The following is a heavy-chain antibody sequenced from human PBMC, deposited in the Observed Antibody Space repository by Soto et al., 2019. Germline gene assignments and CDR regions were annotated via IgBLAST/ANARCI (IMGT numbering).Heavy chain of an antibody. Sequence: GGSLRLCCAASGFSFSTYAMTWVRQAPGKGLEWVSTITGSDGSSTSYADSVKGRFTISRDNAKNTLYLQMNSLRAEDTAVYYCARDPVLGAFDIWGQGTMVTVSS. CDR2: ITGSDGSST. CDR3: ARDPVLGAFDI. J-gene: IGHJ3*02. CDR1: GFSFSTYA. V-gene: IGHV3-74*01.